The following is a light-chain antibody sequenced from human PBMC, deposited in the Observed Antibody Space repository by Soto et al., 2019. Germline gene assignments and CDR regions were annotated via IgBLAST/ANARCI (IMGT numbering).Light chain of an antibody. CDR1: SSDVGGYDY. V-gene: IGLV2-14*01. Sequence: QSALTQPASVSGSPGRSITISCTGTSSDVGGYDYVSWYQQHPGKDPKLMIYEVSNRPSGVSTRFSGSESANTALLIISGLQAEDEADYYCSSYTSSSALVFGGGTKLTVL. J-gene: IGLJ3*02. CDR3: SSYTSSSALV. CDR2: EVS.